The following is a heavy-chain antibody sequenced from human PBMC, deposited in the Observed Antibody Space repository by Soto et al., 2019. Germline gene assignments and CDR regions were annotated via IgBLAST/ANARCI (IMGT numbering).Heavy chain of an antibody. V-gene: IGHV3-33*03. D-gene: IGHD2-21*01. Sequence: QVQLVESGGGVVQPGRSLRLSCAASGFTFSNYAMHWVRQAPGKGLEWVAVIWSDGRNVYYVDSVKDRFTISRDNSKCTLYLQMTNLRAEATAVYYCAKGHPLPRGSIPYYHFAMDVCGHGTTVTVSS. CDR1: GFTFSNYA. J-gene: IGHJ6*02. CDR3: AKGHPLPRGSIPYYHFAMDV. CDR2: IWSDGRNV.